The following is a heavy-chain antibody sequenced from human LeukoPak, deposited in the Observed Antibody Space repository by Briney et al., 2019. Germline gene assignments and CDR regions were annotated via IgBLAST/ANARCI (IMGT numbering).Heavy chain of an antibody. J-gene: IGHJ5*02. CDR3: ARAPKLYYDILTGYHPHWFDP. D-gene: IGHD3-9*01. V-gene: IGHV1-2*02. Sequence: ASVKVSFKASGYTFTGYYMHWVRQAPGQGLEWMGWINPNSGGTNYAQKFQGRVTMTRDTSISAAYMELSRLRSEDTAAYYCARAPKLYYDILTGYHPHWFDPWGEGTLVTVSS. CDR2: INPNSGGT. CDR1: GYTFTGYY.